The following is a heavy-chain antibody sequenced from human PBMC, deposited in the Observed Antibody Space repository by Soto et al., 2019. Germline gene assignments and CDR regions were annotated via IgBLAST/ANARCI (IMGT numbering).Heavy chain of an antibody. CDR3: AREKAAGFFGTRYFDY. D-gene: IGHD6-13*01. CDR2: IYYSGST. CDR1: GGSISSGDYY. Sequence: SETLSLTCTVSGGSISSGDYYWSWIRQPPGKGLEWIGYIYYSGSTYYNPSLKSRVTISVDTSKNQFSLQLSSVTAADTAVYYCAREKAAGFFGTRYFDYWGQGTLVTVSS. J-gene: IGHJ4*02. V-gene: IGHV4-30-4*01.